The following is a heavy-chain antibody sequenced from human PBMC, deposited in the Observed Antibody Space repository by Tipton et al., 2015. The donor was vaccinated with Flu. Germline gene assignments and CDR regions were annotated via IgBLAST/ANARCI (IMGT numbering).Heavy chain of an antibody. CDR3: ARLSYYDVDLKNFYFDY. Sequence: TLSLTCTVSSGSIRSTNYFCAWIRQPPGKGLELIGSVYPSGTTYYNPSLKSRVTISVDTSKSQFSLMLRPVTAADTAVYYCARLSYYDVDLKNFYFDYWGQGALVTVSS. D-gene: IGHD3-10*02. CDR1: SGSIRSTNYF. V-gene: IGHV4-39*01. J-gene: IGHJ4*02. CDR2: VYPSGTT.